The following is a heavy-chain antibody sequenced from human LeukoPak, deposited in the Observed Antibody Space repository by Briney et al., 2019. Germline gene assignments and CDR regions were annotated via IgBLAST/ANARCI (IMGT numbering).Heavy chain of an antibody. CDR2: ISSASSYI. V-gene: IGHV3-21*01. CDR1: GFTFSTYS. CDR3: ARYGSSSRCLYYYHMDV. J-gene: IGHJ6*03. Sequence: GGSLRLSCAASGFTFSTYSMNWVRQAPGKGLEWVSSISSASSYIYYADSVKGRFTISRDDAKNSLYLQMNSLRAEDTAVYYCARYGSSSRCLYYYHMDVWGKGTTVTVSS. D-gene: IGHD2-2*01.